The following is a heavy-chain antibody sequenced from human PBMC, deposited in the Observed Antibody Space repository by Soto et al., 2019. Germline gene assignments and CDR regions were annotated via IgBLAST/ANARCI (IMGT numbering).Heavy chain of an antibody. CDR3: VKDRVESGLGEVDY. CDR1: VFTFSNNG. CDR2: ISYDGRKE. V-gene: IGHV3-30*18. D-gene: IGHD3-16*01. J-gene: IGHJ4*02. Sequence: PRGSLRLSCAASVFTFSNNGMHWARQAPGKGLEWVAVISYDGRKEYYADSVKGRFTISRDNSKNTLYLQMNSLRAEDTAVYYCVKDRVESGLGEVDYWGQGTLVTVSS.